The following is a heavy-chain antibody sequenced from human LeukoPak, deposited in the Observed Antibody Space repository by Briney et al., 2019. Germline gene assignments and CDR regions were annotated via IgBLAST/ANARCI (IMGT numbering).Heavy chain of an antibody. CDR1: GYTFNSYG. CDR3: AKTTVTSEDYYYYYMDV. J-gene: IGHJ6*03. CDR2: ISTYNGNR. D-gene: IGHD4-17*01. Sequence: ASVKVSCTASGYTFNSYGISWVRQAPGQGLEWVGWISTYNGNRKYGKKLQGRVTMTTDTSTSTAYMELRSLRSDDTAVYYCAKTTVTSEDYYYYYMDVWGKGTTVTVSS. V-gene: IGHV1-18*01.